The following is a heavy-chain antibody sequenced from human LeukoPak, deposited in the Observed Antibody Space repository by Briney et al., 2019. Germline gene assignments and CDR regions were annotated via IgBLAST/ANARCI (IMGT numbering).Heavy chain of an antibody. J-gene: IGHJ4*02. CDR2: ISYDGSNK. V-gene: IGHV3-30-3*01. CDR3: ARANYDFWAMVFVY. D-gene: IGHD3-3*01. CDR1: GFTFSSYA. Sequence: GGSPRLSCAASGFTFSSYAMHWVRQAPGKGLEWVAVISYDGSNKYYADSVKGRFTISRDNSKNTLYLQMNSLRAEDTAVYYCARANYDFWAMVFVYWGQGTLVTVSS.